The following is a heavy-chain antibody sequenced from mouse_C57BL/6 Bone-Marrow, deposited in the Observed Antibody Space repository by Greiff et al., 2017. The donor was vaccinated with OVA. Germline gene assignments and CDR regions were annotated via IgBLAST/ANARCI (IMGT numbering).Heavy chain of an antibody. J-gene: IGHJ2*01. D-gene: IGHD2-3*01. Sequence: EVKLVESGGGLVKPGGSLKLSCAASGFTFSSYAMSWVRQTPDKRLEWVTTLSDGGSYTYYPDNVKGRFTISRDNAKNNLYLQMSHLKSEDTAMYYCAREPDGYYNYWGQGTTLTVSS. CDR1: GFTFSSYA. V-gene: IGHV5-4*01. CDR3: AREPDGYYNY. CDR2: LSDGGSYT.